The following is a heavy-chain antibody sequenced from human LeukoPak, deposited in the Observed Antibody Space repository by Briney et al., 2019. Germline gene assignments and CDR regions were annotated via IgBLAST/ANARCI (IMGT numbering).Heavy chain of an antibody. CDR3: AKNYGSGSSVKYYYYMDV. V-gene: IGHV3-23*01. D-gene: IGHD3-10*01. CDR1: GFTFSSYG. J-gene: IGHJ6*03. Sequence: PGGSLRLSCAASGFTFSSYGMSWVRQAPKKGLEWVSVISASGGSTNYADSVKGRFTISRDNSKNTLYLQMNSLRAEDSAVYYCAKNYGSGSSVKYYYYMDVWGKGTTVTVPS. CDR2: ISASGGST.